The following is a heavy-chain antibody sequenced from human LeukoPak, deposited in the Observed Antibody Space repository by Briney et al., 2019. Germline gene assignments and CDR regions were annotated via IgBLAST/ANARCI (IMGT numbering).Heavy chain of an antibody. CDR2: ISGSGDNT. Sequence: GGSLRLSCAASGFSFRHYDMSWVRQAPGKGLEWISGISGSGDNTYFPDSVKGRLTISRDNSKNTLYLQMNSLRAEDTAVYYCAKDRREWELRDAFDLWGQGTLVTVSS. CDR3: AKDRREWELRDAFDL. CDR1: GFSFRHYD. J-gene: IGHJ3*01. D-gene: IGHD1-26*01. V-gene: IGHV3-23*01.